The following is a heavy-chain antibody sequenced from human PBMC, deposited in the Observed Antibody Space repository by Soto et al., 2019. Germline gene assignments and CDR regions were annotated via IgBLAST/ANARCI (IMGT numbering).Heavy chain of an antibody. D-gene: IGHD4-17*01. J-gene: IGHJ6*03. CDR2: ISSSSSYI. Sequence: GGSLRLSCAASGFTFSSYSMNWVRQAPGKGLEWVSSISSSSSYIYYADSVKGRFTISRDNAKNSLYLQMNSLRAEDTAVYYCARDYGDYVHYYYYMDVWGKGTTVTVSS. V-gene: IGHV3-21*01. CDR1: GFTFSSYS. CDR3: ARDYGDYVHYYYYMDV.